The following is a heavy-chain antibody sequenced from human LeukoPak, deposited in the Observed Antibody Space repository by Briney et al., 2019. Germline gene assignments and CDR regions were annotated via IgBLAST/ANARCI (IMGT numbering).Heavy chain of an antibody. J-gene: IGHJ5*02. CDR2: ISSSGSTI. D-gene: IGHD5-18*01. Sequence: GGSLRLSCAASGFTFSDYYMSWIRQAPGKGLEWVSYISSSGSTIYYADSVKGRFTISRDNAKNSLYLQMNSLRAEDTAVYYCARDAYGYLLNWFDTWGQGTLVTVSS. CDR1: GFTFSDYY. V-gene: IGHV3-11*01. CDR3: ARDAYGYLLNWFDT.